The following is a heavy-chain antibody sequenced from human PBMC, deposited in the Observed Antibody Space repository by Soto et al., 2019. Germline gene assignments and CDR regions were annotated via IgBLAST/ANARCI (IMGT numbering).Heavy chain of an antibody. CDR3: ARCTVDTIVTSGWCHYLDP. CDR2: VSGSGGTT. J-gene: IGHJ5*02. CDR1: GFTFSSSA. Sequence: EVQLLDSGGGLVQPGGSLRLSCAASGFTFSSSAMSWVRQAPGKGLEWVSAVSGSGGTTYYADSVRGRFTISRDNSKHTLYLQMNSLRDEDTAIYFCARCTVDTIVTSGWCHYLDPWGQGTLVTVSS. D-gene: IGHD6-19*01. V-gene: IGHV3-23*01.